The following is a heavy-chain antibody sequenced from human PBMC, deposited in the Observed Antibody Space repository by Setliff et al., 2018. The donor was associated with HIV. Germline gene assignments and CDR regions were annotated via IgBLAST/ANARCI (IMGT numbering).Heavy chain of an antibody. CDR3: ARDLGGPRNFDN. Sequence: PSETLSLTCSVSGGSVSSVNYYWSWIRQPPGKGLEWIGYIHYTGSTTYNPSLKSRVTISIDTSKNQFSLKLRSVTAADTAVYYCARDLGGPRNFDNWGQGTLVTVSS. CDR2: IHYTGST. D-gene: IGHD2-15*01. CDR1: GGSVSSVNYY. J-gene: IGHJ4*02. V-gene: IGHV4-61*01.